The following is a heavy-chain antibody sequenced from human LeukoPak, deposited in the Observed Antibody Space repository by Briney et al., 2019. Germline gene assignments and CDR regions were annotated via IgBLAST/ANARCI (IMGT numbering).Heavy chain of an antibody. D-gene: IGHD3-22*01. CDR3: AKASGSDYYPFDY. CDR1: GGSISSGGYY. V-gene: IGHV4-31*03. CDR2: IYYSGST. J-gene: IGHJ4*02. Sequence: PSETLSLTCTVSGGSISSGGYYWSWIRQHPGKGLEWIGYIYYSGSTYYNPSLKSRVTISVDTSKNQFSLKLSSVTAADTAVYYCAKASGSDYYPFDYWGQGTLVTVSS.